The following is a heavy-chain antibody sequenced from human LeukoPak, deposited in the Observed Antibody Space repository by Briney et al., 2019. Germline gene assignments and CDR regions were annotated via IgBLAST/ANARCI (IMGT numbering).Heavy chain of an antibody. V-gene: IGHV3-33*06. CDR3: AKAQGRKTAMSNFDY. CDR2: IWYDGSNK. J-gene: IGHJ4*02. CDR1: GFTFSSYG. D-gene: IGHD5-18*01. Sequence: PGGSLRLSCAASGFTFSSYGMHWVRQAPGKGLEWVAVIWYDGSNKYYADSVKGRFTISRDNSKNTLYLQMNSLRAEDTAVYYCAKAQGRKTAMSNFDYWGQGTLVTVSS.